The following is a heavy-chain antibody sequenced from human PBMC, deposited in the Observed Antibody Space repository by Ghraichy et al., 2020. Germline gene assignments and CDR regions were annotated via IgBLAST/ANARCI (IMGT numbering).Heavy chain of an antibody. D-gene: IGHD6-13*01. J-gene: IGHJ6*03. CDR2: IYYSGST. CDR1: GGSISSYY. V-gene: IGHV4-59*08. Sequence: SETLSLTCTVSGGSISSYYWSWIRQPPGKGLEWIGYIYYSGSTNYNPSLKSRVTISVDTSKNQFSLKLSSVTAADTAVYYCARLKPYSSSWGGYYYYMDVWGKGTTVTVSS. CDR3: ARLKPYSSSWGGYYYYMDV.